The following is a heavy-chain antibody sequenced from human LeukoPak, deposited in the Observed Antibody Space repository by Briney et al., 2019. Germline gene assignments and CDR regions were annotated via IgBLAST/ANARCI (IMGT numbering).Heavy chain of an antibody. D-gene: IGHD3-22*01. Sequence: SETLSLTCTVSGGSISSYYWSWIRQPAGKGLEWIGRICTSGSTNYNPSLKSRVTMSVDTSKNQFSLKLSSVTAADTAVYYCARASLRYYYDSSGYQEYFQHWGQGTLVTVSS. J-gene: IGHJ1*01. CDR2: ICTSGST. CDR3: ARASLRYYYDSSGYQEYFQH. CDR1: GGSISSYY. V-gene: IGHV4-4*07.